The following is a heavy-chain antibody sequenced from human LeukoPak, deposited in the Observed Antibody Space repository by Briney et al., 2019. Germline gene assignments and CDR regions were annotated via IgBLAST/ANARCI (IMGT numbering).Heavy chain of an antibody. CDR2: ISAYNGNT. J-gene: IGHJ6*02. CDR3: ARGSILGYFDWLLRGDPNRYTRDYYYGMDV. Sequence: ASVKVSCKASGYTFTSYGISWVRQAPGQGLEWMGWISAYNGNTNYAQKLQGRVTMTTDTFTSTAYMELRSLRSDDTAVYYCARGSILGYFDWLLRGDPNRYTRDYYYGMDVWGQGTTVTVSS. CDR1: GYTFTSYG. V-gene: IGHV1-18*01. D-gene: IGHD3-9*01.